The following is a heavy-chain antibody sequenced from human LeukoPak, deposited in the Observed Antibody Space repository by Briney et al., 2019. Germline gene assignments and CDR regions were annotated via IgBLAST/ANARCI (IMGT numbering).Heavy chain of an antibody. D-gene: IGHD6-13*01. Sequence: PGGSLRLSCAASGFIFSSYGISWVRQAPGKGLEWVSAISSTGGTTYYADSVKGHFTISRDNSKNTAYLQMNSLKTEDTAVYYCTRFVYGAAADETGGHWGQGTLVTVSS. CDR3: TRFVYGAAADETGGH. CDR1: GFIFSSYG. J-gene: IGHJ4*02. V-gene: IGHV3-23*01. CDR2: ISSTGGTT.